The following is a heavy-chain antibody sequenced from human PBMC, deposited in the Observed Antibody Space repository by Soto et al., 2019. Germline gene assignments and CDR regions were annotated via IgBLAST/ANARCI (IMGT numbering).Heavy chain of an antibody. V-gene: IGHV4-59*08. CDR3: ARQGFGALQGLDDV. D-gene: IGHD3-10*01. J-gene: IGHJ6*02. Sequence: PSETLSLTCTVSGGSISSYYWSWIRQPPGKGLEWIGYIHDSWGPNYNPSLKSRVAISLDTSKSQFSLKLTSVTATDTAVYYCARQGFGALQGLDDVWGQGTTVTVSS. CDR2: IHDSWGP. CDR1: GGSISSYY.